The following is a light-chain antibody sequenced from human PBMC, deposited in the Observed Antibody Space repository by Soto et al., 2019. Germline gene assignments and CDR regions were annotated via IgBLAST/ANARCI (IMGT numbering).Light chain of an antibody. CDR3: QQRSSWPLT. CDR2: DAS. V-gene: IGKV3-11*01. J-gene: IGKJ4*01. Sequence: EIVLTQSPGTLSLSPGERATLSCRASQSVSNFLAWYQQKPGQPPRLLIYDASIRAAGFPARFSGSGSGTDFTLTINNLEPEDFAVYFCQQRSSWPLTFGGGTKVDIK. CDR1: QSVSNF.